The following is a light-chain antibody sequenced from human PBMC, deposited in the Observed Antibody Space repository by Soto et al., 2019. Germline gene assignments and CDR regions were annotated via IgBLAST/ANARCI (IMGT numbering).Light chain of an antibody. CDR1: SSNIGAGYD. Sequence: QSVLTQPPSVSGAPGQRVTISCTGSSSNIGAGYDVHWYQQLPGTAPKLLIYGNSNRPSGVPDRFSGSKSGTSASLAITGLQAEDEADYYCQSYESSLSGVVFGGGTKVTV. CDR2: GNS. CDR3: QSYESSLSGVV. J-gene: IGLJ2*01. V-gene: IGLV1-40*01.